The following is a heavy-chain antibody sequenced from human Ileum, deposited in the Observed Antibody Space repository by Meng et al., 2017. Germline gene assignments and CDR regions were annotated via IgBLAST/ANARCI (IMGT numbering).Heavy chain of an antibody. CDR2: INPNSGGP. CDR3: ARDVIGDYLVYIDY. J-gene: IGHJ4*02. V-gene: IGHV1-2*02. CDR1: GYTFTDYN. D-gene: IGHD7-27*01. Sequence: ASVKVSCKASGYTFTDYNIQWVRQAPGQGLERLGWINPNSGGPKYAEKFQGRVTVTRDTSISTAYMELTGLTSDDTAVYYCARDVIGDYLVYIDYWGQGTLVTVSS.